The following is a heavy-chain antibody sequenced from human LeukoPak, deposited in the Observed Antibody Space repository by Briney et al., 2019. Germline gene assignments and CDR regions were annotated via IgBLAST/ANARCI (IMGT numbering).Heavy chain of an antibody. D-gene: IGHD3-3*01. Sequence: SETLSLTCTVSGGSISSSSYYWGWIRQPPGKGLEWIGSIYYSGSTYYNPSLKSRVTISVDTSKNQFSLKLSSVTAADAAVYYCARQRYDFWSGYYTGVDAFDIWGQGTMVTVSS. CDR1: GGSISSSSYY. V-gene: IGHV4-39*01. CDR2: IYYSGST. J-gene: IGHJ3*02. CDR3: ARQRYDFWSGYYTGVDAFDI.